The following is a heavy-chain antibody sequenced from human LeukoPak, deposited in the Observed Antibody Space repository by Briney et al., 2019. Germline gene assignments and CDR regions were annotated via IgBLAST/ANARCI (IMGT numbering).Heavy chain of an antibody. CDR3: AKGLYGDYVGYFDF. CDR1: GFTFDVYA. V-gene: IGHV3-9*01. Sequence: GGSLRLSCAASGFTFDVYAMHWVRQGPGKGLEWVSGISWNSGRIDYADSVKGRFTISRDNAKNSLYLQMNSLRAEDTALYYCAKGLYGDYVGYFDFWGQGTRVTVSS. J-gene: IGHJ4*02. D-gene: IGHD4-17*01. CDR2: ISWNSGRI.